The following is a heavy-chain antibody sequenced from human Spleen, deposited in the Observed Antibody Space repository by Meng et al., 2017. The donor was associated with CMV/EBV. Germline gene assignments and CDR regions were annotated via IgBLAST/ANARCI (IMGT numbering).Heavy chain of an antibody. V-gene: IGHV3-11*01. CDR3: ARVRRYSGPNLNDY. J-gene: IGHJ4*02. D-gene: IGHD1-26*01. CDR2: ISGSGSQI. Sequence: GESLKISCATSGFTFRDYYMSWIRQAPGKGLESVAYISGSGSQIYEADSVKGRFTISRDNAKSSLYLQMYSLRVEDTAVYYCARVRRYSGPNLNDYWGQGTLVTVSS. CDR1: GFTFRDYY.